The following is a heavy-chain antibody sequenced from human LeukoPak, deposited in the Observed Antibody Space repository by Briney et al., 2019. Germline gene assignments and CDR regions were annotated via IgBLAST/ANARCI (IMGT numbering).Heavy chain of an antibody. J-gene: IGHJ4*02. CDR3: VCDFARQRGY. CDR2: IKSDGSDK. D-gene: IGHD2-21*02. CDR1: GFTFRDYW. Sequence: GGSLRLSCVVSGFTFRDYWMSWVRPAPGKRLGCVANIKSDGSDKYYVDSVKGRFTISRDNAKKSLYIQIKSLRVEDTATYFCVCDFARQRGYGARGTLVTVPS. V-gene: IGHV3-7*01.